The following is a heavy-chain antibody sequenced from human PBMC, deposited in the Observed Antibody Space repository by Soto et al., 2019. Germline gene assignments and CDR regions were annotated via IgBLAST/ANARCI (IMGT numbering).Heavy chain of an antibody. D-gene: IGHD3-9*01. V-gene: IGHV3-11*03. Sequence: GGSLRLSCAASGFTFSDYYMSWIRQAPGKGLEWLSYISSSSSYTNYADSVKGRFTISRDNAKNSLYLQMNSLRAEDSAVYYYSRPISFFDSYYFAYWGQRTQVTVSS. CDR1: GFTFSDYY. CDR2: ISSSSSYT. CDR3: SRPISFFDSYYFAY. J-gene: IGHJ4*02.